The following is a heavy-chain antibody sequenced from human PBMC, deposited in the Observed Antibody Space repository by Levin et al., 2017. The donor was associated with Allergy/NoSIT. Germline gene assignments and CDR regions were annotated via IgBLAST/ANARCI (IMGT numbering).Heavy chain of an antibody. CDR3: ARGYCSGGSCDSLPD. J-gene: IGHJ4*02. CDR1: GFTFNTHW. V-gene: IGHV3-74*01. CDR2: INTDGSNT. D-gene: IGHD2-15*01. Sequence: GESLKISCAASGFTFNTHWMHWVRQAPGKGLVWVSRINTDGSNTGYADSVKGRFTISRDNAKNTLFLQMNSLRAEDTAVYFCARGYCSGGSCDSLPDWGQGTLVTVSS.